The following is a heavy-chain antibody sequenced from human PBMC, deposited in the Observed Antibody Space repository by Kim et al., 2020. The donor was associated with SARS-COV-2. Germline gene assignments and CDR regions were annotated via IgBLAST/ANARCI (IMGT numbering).Heavy chain of an antibody. CDR3: TTLISAAGRGY. CDR2: TKSKTDGEAT. CDR1: GFPFSNVW. J-gene: IGHJ4*02. Sequence: GGSLRLSCAASGFPFSNVWMSWVRQAPGRGLEWVGRTKSKTDGEATDYAAPVKGRFTMSRDDSKNTLHLQMNSLETEDTGVYYCTTLISAAGRGYWGQGAPVTASS. V-gene: IGHV3-15*01. D-gene: IGHD6-13*01.